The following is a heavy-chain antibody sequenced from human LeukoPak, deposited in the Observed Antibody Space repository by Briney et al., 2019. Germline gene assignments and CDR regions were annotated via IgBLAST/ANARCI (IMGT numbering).Heavy chain of an antibody. V-gene: IGHV3-23*01. Sequence: GGSLRLSCAASGFTFSNYAMNWVRQAPGKGLEWVSSISGSGGSTYYADSVKGRFTISRDNSKNTLYLQMNSLRAEDTAVYYCAKDSKPVAPRWSDYWGQGTQVPSPQ. J-gene: IGHJ4*02. CDR3: AKDSKPVAPRWSDY. D-gene: IGHD2-2*01. CDR2: ISGSGGST. CDR1: GFTFSNYA.